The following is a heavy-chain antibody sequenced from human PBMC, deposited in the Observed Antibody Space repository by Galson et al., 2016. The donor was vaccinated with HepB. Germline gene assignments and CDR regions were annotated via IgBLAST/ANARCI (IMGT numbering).Heavy chain of an antibody. CDR1: GFTFSDFA. CDR2: IRDKGYGGTT. D-gene: IGHD3-3*01. V-gene: IGHV3-49*03. Sequence: SLRLSCAGSGFTFSDFAMNWFRQPPGKGLEWVGFIRDKGYGGTTKYGASVRDRFIISRDDSKSIAYLQLNSLKADDTAVYYCARSRPYFYYALDVWGQGTTVAVSS. CDR3: ARSRPYFYYALDV. J-gene: IGHJ6*02.